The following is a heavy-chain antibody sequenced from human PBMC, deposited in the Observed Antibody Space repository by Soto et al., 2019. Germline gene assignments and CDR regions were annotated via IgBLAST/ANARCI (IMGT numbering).Heavy chain of an antibody. Sequence: KPSETLSLTCAVYGGSFRVYSWSWIRQPPGKGLECIGDITHSVLTHYNLSLESRVAMSVDSSKNQFSLTLNFVTAADTPVYYCARQNHPRAAIPGRKLKSTCWFDPCGRLPLVTFSS. CDR1: GGSFRVYS. CDR2: ITHSVLT. D-gene: IGHD2-2*02. J-gene: IGHJ5*02. V-gene: IGHV4-34*01. CDR3: ARQNHPRAAIPGRKLKSTCWFDP.